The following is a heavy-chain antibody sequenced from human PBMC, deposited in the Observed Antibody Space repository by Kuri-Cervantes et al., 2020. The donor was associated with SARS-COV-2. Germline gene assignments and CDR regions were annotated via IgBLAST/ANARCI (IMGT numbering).Heavy chain of an antibody. Sequence: GESLKISCAASGFTVSSHVMHWVRRAPGKGLEWVTVISNDVRTEHYADSVKGRFTISRDKAKNTLYLQMNSLRPEDTAVYYCARDPHGMDVWDQETMVTVSS. CDR3: ARDPHGMDV. J-gene: IGHJ6*02. V-gene: IGHV3-30*04. CDR1: GFTVSSHV. CDR2: ISNDVRTE.